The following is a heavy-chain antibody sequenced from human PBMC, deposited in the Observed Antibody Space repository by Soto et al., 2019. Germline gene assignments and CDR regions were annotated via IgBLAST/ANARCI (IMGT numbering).Heavy chain of an antibody. V-gene: IGHV2-5*01. CDR1: GFSLSTSGVG. CDR3: ARGRGARPVFAFEM. Sequence: SGPTLVNPTQTLTLTCSFSGFSLSTSGVGVGWIRQPPGKALEWLAHIYWSGDEHYRPTLKSRLSITKDTSKNQLVLTMTYMDTVDTAAYYCARGRGARPVFAFEMWGQGTMVTISS. D-gene: IGHD6-6*01. J-gene: IGHJ3*02. CDR2: IYWSGDE.